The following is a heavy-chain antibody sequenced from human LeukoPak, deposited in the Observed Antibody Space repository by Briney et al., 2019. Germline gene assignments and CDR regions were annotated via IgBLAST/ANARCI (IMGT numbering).Heavy chain of an antibody. CDR2: IKQDGSEK. V-gene: IGHV3-7*01. J-gene: IGHJ4*02. CDR1: GFTFSSYW. CDR3: ARDNSGFNFDY. Sequence: GGSLRLSCAASGFTFSSYWMSWVRQAPGKGLEWVANIKQDGSEKYYVDSVKGRFTISRDIAKNSLYLQMNSLRAEDTAVYYCARDNSGFNFDYWGQGTLVTVSS. D-gene: IGHD6-19*01.